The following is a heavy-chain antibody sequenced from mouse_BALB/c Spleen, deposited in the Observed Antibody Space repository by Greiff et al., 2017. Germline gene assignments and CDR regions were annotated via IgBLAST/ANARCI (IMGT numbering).Heavy chain of an antibody. V-gene: IGHV5-6-5*01. CDR1: GFTFSSYA. CDR3: ARPYYGSRTHWYFDV. J-gene: IGHJ1*01. D-gene: IGHD1-1*01. CDR2: ISSGGST. Sequence: EVQLVESGGGLVKPGGSLKLSCAASGFTFSSYAMSWVRQTPEKRLEWVASISSGGSTYYPDSVKGRFTSYRDNARNILYLQMSSLRSEDTAMYYCARPYYGSRTHWYFDVWGAGTTVTVSS.